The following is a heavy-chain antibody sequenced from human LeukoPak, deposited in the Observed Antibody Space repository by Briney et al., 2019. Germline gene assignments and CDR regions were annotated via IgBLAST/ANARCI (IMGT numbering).Heavy chain of an antibody. CDR2: ISTSSTYI. Sequence: GGSLRLSCTASGFTFSGYWMNWVRQAPGKGLEWVSSISTSSTYIYYADSVKGRFTISRDNAKSSLYLQMNSLRAEDTAVYYCARDPPFIIGTTFFDYWGQGTLVTVSS. D-gene: IGHD1-20*01. CDR3: ARDPPFIIGTTFFDY. J-gene: IGHJ4*02. CDR1: GFTFSGYW. V-gene: IGHV3-21*01.